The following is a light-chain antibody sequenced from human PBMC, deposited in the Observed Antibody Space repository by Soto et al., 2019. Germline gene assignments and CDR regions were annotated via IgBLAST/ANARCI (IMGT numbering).Light chain of an antibody. CDR1: TSNVAVNT. V-gene: IGLV1-44*01. CDR2: LNN. J-gene: IGLJ2*01. Sequence: QSVLTQTPSASGTPGQRVTISGSGSTSNVAVNTVNWYQQVPGTAPKLLIYLNNQRPSGVPDRFSGSKSGTSASLAISGLRSEDEADYYCAAWDDSLNGPVFGGGTKLTVL. CDR3: AAWDDSLNGPV.